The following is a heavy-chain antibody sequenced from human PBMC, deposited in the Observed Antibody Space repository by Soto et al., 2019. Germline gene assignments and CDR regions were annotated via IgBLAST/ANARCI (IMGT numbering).Heavy chain of an antibody. J-gene: IGHJ6*02. Sequence: SETLSLTCTVSGGSISSSSYYWGWIRQPPGKGLEWIGSIYYSGSTYYNPSLKSRVTISVDTSKNQFSLKLSSVTAADTAVYYCAISRVIAVADYYYYYGMDVWGQGTTVTVSS. CDR2: IYYSGST. CDR1: GGSISSSSYY. V-gene: IGHV4-39*01. D-gene: IGHD6-19*01. CDR3: AISRVIAVADYYYYYGMDV.